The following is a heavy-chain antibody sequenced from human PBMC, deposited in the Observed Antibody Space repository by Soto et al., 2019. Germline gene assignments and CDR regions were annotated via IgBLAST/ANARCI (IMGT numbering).Heavy chain of an antibody. D-gene: IGHD4-17*01. J-gene: IGHJ4*02. CDR1: GFTFSSYA. CDR3: AKVYGDYGGGFDY. CDR2: ISGSGGST. Sequence: EVQLLESGGGLVQPGGSLRLSCLASGFTFSSYAMSWVRQAPGKGLEWVSAISGSGGSTYYADSVKGLFTISRDNSKNTLYLQMNSLRAEDTAVYYCAKVYGDYGGGFDYWGQGTLVTVSS. V-gene: IGHV3-23*01.